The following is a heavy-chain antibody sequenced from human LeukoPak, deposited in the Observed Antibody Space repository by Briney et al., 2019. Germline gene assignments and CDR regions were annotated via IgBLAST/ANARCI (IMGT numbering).Heavy chain of an antibody. Sequence: PGGSLRLSCTASGFTFSSYTMSWVRQAPGKGLKWVSTITTGGPNTYYADSVKGRFTISRDNSKNTLYLQMSSLRADDTAVYYCVKDRSIAAPNNDFFDSWGQGALVTVSS. J-gene: IGHJ4*02. CDR1: GFTFSSYT. D-gene: IGHD6-6*01. CDR3: VKDRSIAAPNNDFFDS. CDR2: ITTGGPNT. V-gene: IGHV3-64D*06.